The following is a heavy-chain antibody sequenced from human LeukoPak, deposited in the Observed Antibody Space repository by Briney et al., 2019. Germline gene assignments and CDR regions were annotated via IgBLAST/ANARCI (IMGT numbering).Heavy chain of an antibody. CDR3: AKDSSGWDNWFDP. CDR2: ITGSGDNT. J-gene: IGHJ5*02. V-gene: IGHV3-23*01. Sequence: GGSLRLSCAASGFTFSSYAMSWVRQAPGKGLEWVSAITGSGDNTYYADSVKGRFTISRDNSKNTLYLQMNSLRAEDTAIYYCAKDSSGWDNWFDPWGQGTLVTVSS. CDR1: GFTFSSYA. D-gene: IGHD6-19*01.